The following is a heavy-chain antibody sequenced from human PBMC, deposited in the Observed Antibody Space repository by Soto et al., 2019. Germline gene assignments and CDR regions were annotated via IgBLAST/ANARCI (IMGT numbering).Heavy chain of an antibody. CDR3: AREYHP. Sequence: QVQLQESGPGLVKPSETLSLTCTVSGGSVSSSNYYWTWIRQPPGKGLEWIGHIYYSGTTAYNPSLNVRFTISLDTSNNQLSLKLTSVTAADTAVYYCAREYHPWGQGTLVTVSS. CDR1: GGSVSSSNYY. CDR2: IYYSGTT. V-gene: IGHV4-61*01. J-gene: IGHJ5*02.